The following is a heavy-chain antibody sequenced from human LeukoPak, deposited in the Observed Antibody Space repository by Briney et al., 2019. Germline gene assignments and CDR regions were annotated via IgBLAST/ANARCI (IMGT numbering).Heavy chain of an antibody. CDR3: ASHSSGYHYYYYYMDV. CDR2: TKQDGSEK. J-gene: IGHJ6*03. D-gene: IGHD3-22*01. V-gene: IGHV3-7*01. CDR1: GFTFSSYW. Sequence: GGSLRLSCAASGFTFSSYWMTWVRQAPGKGLEWVANTKQDGSEKYYVDSVKGRFTISSDNAKNSLYLQMNSLRAEDTAVYYCASHSSGYHYYYYYMDVWGKGTTVTVSS.